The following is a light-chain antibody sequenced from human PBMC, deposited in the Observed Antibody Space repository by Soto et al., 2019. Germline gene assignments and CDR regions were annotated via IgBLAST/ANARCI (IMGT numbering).Light chain of an antibody. CDR3: SSYTSSSTYV. V-gene: IGLV2-14*01. Sequence: SALTQPASVSGSPGQSITISCTGTSSDVGLYDYVSWYQQHPGKAPQLMMYAVSNRPSGVSNRFSAPKSGNTASLFISGLQAEDEADYYCSSYTSSSTYVFGTGTKVTVL. CDR2: AVS. CDR1: SSDVGLYDY. J-gene: IGLJ1*01.